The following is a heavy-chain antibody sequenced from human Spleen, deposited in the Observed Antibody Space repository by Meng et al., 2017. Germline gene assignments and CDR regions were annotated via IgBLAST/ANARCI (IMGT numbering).Heavy chain of an antibody. J-gene: IGHJ4*02. V-gene: IGHV3-15*01. CDR1: GFTFNNAW. CDR3: ATDNKHRLGGFDY. D-gene: IGHD3-16*01. Sequence: GESLKISCAASGFTFNNAWMSWVRQTPGKGLEWVGRISAGGTTDYAAPVIGRITILRDASTNTVSLHMNSLKIEDTAGYFCATDNKHRLGGFDYRGQGTLVTVSS. CDR2: ISAGGTT.